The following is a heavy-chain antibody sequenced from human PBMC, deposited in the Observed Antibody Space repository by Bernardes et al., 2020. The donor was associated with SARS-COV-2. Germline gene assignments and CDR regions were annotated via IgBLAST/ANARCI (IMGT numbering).Heavy chain of an antibody. D-gene: IGHD2-15*01. J-gene: IGHJ4*02. CDR3: ARGRISDCSDGRCYPDYGDYFDY. V-gene: IGHV1-18*01. CDR1: GYTFTAYV. Sequence: ASVPVSCQTSGYTFTAYVIIRVRQAPGQGLESMGWISAYTGYTNYAQKFQGRVTMTTDTSTSTAYMALRSLSSDDTAVYYCARGRISDCSDGRCYPDYGDYFDYWGQGTLLTVSS. CDR2: ISAYTGYT.